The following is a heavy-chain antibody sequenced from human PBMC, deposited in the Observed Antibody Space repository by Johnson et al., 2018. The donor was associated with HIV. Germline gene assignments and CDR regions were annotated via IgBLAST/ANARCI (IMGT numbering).Heavy chain of an antibody. D-gene: IGHD1-26*01. CDR1: GLIFTRSW. V-gene: IGHV3-66*01. CDR3: ARERWSEGRELRGAFDI. Sequence: VQLVESGGGLVQPGGSLRLSCAASGLIFTRSWMHWVRQAPGQGLEWVSVIYSGGSTYYADSVKGSFTISRDNSKNTLYLQMNSLRAEDTALYYCARERWSEGRELRGAFDIWGHGTMVTVSS. J-gene: IGHJ3*02. CDR2: IYSGGST.